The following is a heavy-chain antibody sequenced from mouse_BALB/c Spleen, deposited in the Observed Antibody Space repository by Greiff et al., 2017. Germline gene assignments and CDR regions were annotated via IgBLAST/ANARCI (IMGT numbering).Heavy chain of an antibody. V-gene: IGHV5-6-5*01. CDR2: ISSGGST. CDR1: GFTFSSYA. D-gene: IGHD1-1*01. CDR3: ARENYYGSFDY. J-gene: IGHJ2*01. Sequence: EVHLVESGGGLVKPGGSLKLSCAASGFTFSSYAMSWVRQTPEKRLEWVASISSGGSTYYPDSVKGRFTISRDNARNILYLQMSSLRSEDTAMYYCARENYYGSFDYWGQGTTLTVSS.